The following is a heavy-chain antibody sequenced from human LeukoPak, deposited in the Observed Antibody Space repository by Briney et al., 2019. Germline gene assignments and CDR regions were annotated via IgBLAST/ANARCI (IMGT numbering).Heavy chain of an antibody. CDR2: MNPNSGNT. CDR1: GYTFSSYD. J-gene: IGHJ1*01. D-gene: IGHD2-15*01. Sequence: GASVKVSCKASGYTFSSYDINWVRQATGQGLEWMGWMNPNSGNTGYAQKFQGRVTMTRNTSISTAYMELSSLRSEDTAVYYCAGGLRGSCGREYLQDWGQGNLVNVS. CDR3: AGGLRGSCGREYLQD. V-gene: IGHV1-8*01.